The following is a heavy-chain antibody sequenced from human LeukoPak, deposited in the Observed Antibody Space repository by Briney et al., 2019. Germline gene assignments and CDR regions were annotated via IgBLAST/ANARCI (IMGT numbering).Heavy chain of an antibody. CDR3: ARGGVGVTLISWSDY. D-gene: IGHD1-26*01. CDR1: GFTFSRNS. V-gene: IGHV3-21*01. J-gene: IGHJ4*02. CDR2: ISTSSSYI. Sequence: GGSLRLSCAVSGFTFSRNSMNWVRQAPGKGLEWVSSISTSSSYIYYADSVKGRFTISRDNAKNSLYLQMNSLRAEDTAVYYCARGGVGVTLISWSDYWGQGTLVTVSS.